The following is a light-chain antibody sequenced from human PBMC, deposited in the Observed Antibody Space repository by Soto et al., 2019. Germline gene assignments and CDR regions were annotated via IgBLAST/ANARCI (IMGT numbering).Light chain of an antibody. CDR2: EGS. CDR1: SSDVGSYNL. J-gene: IGLJ1*01. V-gene: IGLV2-23*03. Sequence: QSVLTQPRSVSGSPGQSVTISRTGTSSDVGSYNLVSWYQQHPGKAPKLMIYEGSKRPSGVSNRFSGSKSGNTASLTISGLQAEDEADYYCCSYAGSSTFVFGTGTKVTVL. CDR3: CSYAGSSTFV.